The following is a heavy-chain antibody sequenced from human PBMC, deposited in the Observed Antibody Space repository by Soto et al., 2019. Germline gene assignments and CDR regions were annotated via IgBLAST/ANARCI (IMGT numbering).Heavy chain of an antibody. V-gene: IGHV4-59*01. J-gene: IGHJ5*02. CDR1: GGSMNKIY. Sequence: SETLSLTCAVSGGSMNKIYWSWIRQSPEKGLEWVGYIYYNGNTNYNPSLKSRVTMSVDTSKNQFSLKLTSVTSADTAVYFCARGGWSVDLWGRGTLVTVSS. D-gene: IGHD6-19*01. CDR3: ARGGWSVDL. CDR2: IYYNGNT.